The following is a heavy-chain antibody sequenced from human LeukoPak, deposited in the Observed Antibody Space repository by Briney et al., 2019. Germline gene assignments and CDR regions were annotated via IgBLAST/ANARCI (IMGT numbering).Heavy chain of an antibody. CDR2: ISWNSGSI. V-gene: IGHV3-9*01. Sequence: GGSLRLSCAASGFTFDDYAMHWVRQAPGKGLEWVSGISWNSGSIGYADSVKGRFTISRDNAKNSLYLQMNSLRAEDTAVYYCAKDSGDDAFDIWGQGTMVTVSS. J-gene: IGHJ3*02. CDR3: AKDSGDDAFDI. CDR1: GFTFDDYA.